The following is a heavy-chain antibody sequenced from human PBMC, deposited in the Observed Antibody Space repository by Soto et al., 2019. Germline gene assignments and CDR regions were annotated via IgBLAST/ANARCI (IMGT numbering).Heavy chain of an antibody. CDR1: GFTFRNYG. V-gene: IGHV3-30*18. CDR2: ISHDGSDK. Sequence: QVQLVESGGGVVRPGRSLRLTCAASGFTFRNYGMHWVRQAPGKGLEWVAVISHDGSDKYYADSMKGRFIISRDNSENTLFLNMNSLKPEDTAVYYCAKENQHLVHDYRGQGTLVTVSS. J-gene: IGHJ4*02. CDR3: AKENQHLVHDY. D-gene: IGHD6-13*01.